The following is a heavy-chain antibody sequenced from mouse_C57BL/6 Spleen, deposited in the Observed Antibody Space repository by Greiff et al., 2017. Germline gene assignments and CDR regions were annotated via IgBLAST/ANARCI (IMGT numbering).Heavy chain of an antibody. V-gene: IGHV1-64*01. J-gene: IGHJ2*01. CDR1: GYTFTSYW. Sequence: QVQLQQPGAELVKPGASVKLSCKASGYTFTSYWMHWVKQRPGQGLEWIGMIHPNSGSTNYNEKFKSKATLTVDKSSSTAYMQLSSLTSEDSAVXCGAIGGVCDGYNFDYWGQGTTLTVSS. CDR3: AIGGVCDGYNFDY. D-gene: IGHD2-3*01. CDR2: IHPNSGST.